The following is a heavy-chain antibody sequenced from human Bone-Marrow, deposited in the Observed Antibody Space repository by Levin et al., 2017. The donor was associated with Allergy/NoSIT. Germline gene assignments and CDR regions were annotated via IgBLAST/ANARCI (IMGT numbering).Heavy chain of an antibody. D-gene: IGHD2/OR15-2a*01. CDR2: ISNSGNSI. V-gene: IGHV3-21*01. J-gene: IGHJ4*02. CDR1: GFIFSSYR. Sequence: GGSLRLSCAASGFIFSSYRMNWVRQAPGKGLEWVSSISNSGNSIFYADSVKGRFTISRDNTKNSLYLQMNSLRAEDTAVYYCAIIRGGNYWGQGTLVTVSS. CDR3: AIIRGGNY.